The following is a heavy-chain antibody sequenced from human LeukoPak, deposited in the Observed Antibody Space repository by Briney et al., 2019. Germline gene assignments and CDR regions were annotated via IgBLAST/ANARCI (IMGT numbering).Heavy chain of an antibody. CDR3: AKEERPYCSSTSCYPNFDY. CDR1: GFTFSSYS. J-gene: IGHJ4*02. V-gene: IGHV3-21*04. D-gene: IGHD2-2*01. CDR2: ISSSSSYI. Sequence: GGSLRLSCAASGFTFSSYSMNWVRQAPGKGLEWVSSISSSSSYIYYADSVKGRFTISRDNSKNTLYLQMNSLRAEDTAVYYCAKEERPYCSSTSCYPNFDYWGQGTLVTVSS.